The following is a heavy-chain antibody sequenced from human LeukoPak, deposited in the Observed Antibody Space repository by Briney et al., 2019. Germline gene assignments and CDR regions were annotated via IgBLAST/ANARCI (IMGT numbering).Heavy chain of an antibody. D-gene: IGHD3-9*01. Sequence: GGSLRLSCAASGFTFSSYGMHWVRQAPGKGLEWVAIIWYDGSNKYYADSVQGRFTISRDNSKNTLYLQMNSLRAEDTAVYYCANVRYFDWYYFDYWGQGALVTVSS. V-gene: IGHV3-33*06. J-gene: IGHJ4*02. CDR1: GFTFSSYG. CDR3: ANVRYFDWYYFDY. CDR2: IWYDGSNK.